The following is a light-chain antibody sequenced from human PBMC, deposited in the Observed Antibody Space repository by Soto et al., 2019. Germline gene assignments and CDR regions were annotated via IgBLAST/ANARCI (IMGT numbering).Light chain of an antibody. CDR2: EGS. V-gene: IGLV2-23*03. CDR3: CSYAGSSTFV. Sequence: LTQPASVSGSPGQSITISCTGTSSDVGSYNLVSWYQQHPGKAPKLMIYEGSKRPSGVSNRFSGSKSGNTASLTISGLQAEDEADYYCCSYAGSSTFVFGTGTKVTVL. CDR1: SSDVGSYNL. J-gene: IGLJ1*01.